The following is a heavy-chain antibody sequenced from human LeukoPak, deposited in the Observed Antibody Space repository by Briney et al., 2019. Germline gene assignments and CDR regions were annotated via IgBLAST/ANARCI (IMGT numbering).Heavy chain of an antibody. D-gene: IGHD3-3*01. CDR2: IYYSGST. J-gene: IGHJ4*02. V-gene: IGHV4-59*01. CDR1: GGSISSYY. CDR3: ARGPGFDYDFWSGYFDY. Sequence: TSETLSLTCTVSGGSISSYYWSWIRQPPGKGLEWIGYIYYSGSTNYNPSLKSRVTISVDTSKNQFSLKLSSVTAADTAVYYCARGPGFDYDFWSGYFDYWGQGTLVTVSS.